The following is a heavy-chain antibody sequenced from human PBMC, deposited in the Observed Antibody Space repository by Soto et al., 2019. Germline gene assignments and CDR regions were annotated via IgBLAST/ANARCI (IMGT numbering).Heavy chain of an antibody. Sequence: LQLQQSGSGLVKPSQTLSLSCVVSGGSVSSGGYSWSWIRQSPEKGLEWIGYIYHTGSAYYTPSLKSRVTMSLDKSNNQFSLKLTSLTASDTAVYYCASSVVTPNVLTGNGFGSWGQGTLVTVSS. CDR1: GGSVSSGGYS. D-gene: IGHD3-9*01. V-gene: IGHV4-30-2*06. J-gene: IGHJ4*02. CDR2: IYHTGSA. CDR3: ASSVVTPNVLTGNGFGS.